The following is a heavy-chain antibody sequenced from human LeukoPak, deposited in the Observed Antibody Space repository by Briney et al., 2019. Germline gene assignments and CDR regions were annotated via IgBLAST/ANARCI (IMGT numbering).Heavy chain of an antibody. CDR1: GFTFSNYW. D-gene: IGHD1-26*01. CDR3: TRDEAVGAPFDY. Sequence: PGGSLRLSCVAPGFTFSNYWMHWVRQAPGKGLVWVSRITSDGSSTSYADSVKGRFTISRDNAKNTLYLHMNSLRAEDTAVYYCTRDEAVGAPFDYWGQGTLVTVSS. V-gene: IGHV3-74*01. J-gene: IGHJ4*02. CDR2: ITSDGSST.